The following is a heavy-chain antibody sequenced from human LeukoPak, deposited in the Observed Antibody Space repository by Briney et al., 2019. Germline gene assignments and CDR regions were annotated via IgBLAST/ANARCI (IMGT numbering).Heavy chain of an antibody. CDR2: IKLDGSEK. J-gene: IGHJ6*04. CDR3: AELGITMIGGV. D-gene: IGHD3-10*02. CDR1: GFTFSSYW. Sequence: GGSLRLSCAASGFTFSSYWMSWVRQAPGKGLEWVANIKLDGSEKYYVDSVKGRFTISRDNAKNSLYLQMNSLRAENTAVYYCAELGITMIGGVWGKGTTVTISS. V-gene: IGHV3-7*01.